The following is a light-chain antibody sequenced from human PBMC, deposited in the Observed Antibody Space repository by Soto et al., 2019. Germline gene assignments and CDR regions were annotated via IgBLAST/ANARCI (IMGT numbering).Light chain of an antibody. CDR3: QQYNRFSWT. CDR1: QSSDKW. J-gene: IGKJ1*01. Sequence: DIQMTQSPSTLSASVGDRVTITCRASQSSDKWLAWYQQKPGKAPKLLIYKASILQSGVPSRFSGSGSGTEFILTISSLQPDDVGSYFCQQYNRFSWTFGQGTKVEIK. V-gene: IGKV1-5*03. CDR2: KAS.